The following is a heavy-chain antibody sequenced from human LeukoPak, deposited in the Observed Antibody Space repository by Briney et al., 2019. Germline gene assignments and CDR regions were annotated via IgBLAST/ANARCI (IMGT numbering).Heavy chain of an antibody. V-gene: IGHV1-2*02. CDR1: GYTFTGYY. Sequence: ASVKVSXKASGYTFTGYYMHWVRQAPGQGLEWMGWINPNSGGTNYAQKFQGRVTMTRDTSISTAYMELSRLRSDDTAVYYCARERDTAMVTGDAFDIWGQGTMVTVSS. CDR2: INPNSGGT. J-gene: IGHJ3*02. D-gene: IGHD5-18*01. CDR3: ARERDTAMVTGDAFDI.